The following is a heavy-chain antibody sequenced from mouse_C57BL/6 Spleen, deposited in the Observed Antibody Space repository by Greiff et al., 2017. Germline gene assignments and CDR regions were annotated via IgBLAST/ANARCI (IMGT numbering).Heavy chain of an antibody. CDR2: ISSGGSYT. J-gene: IGHJ3*01. CDR1: GFTFSSYG. V-gene: IGHV5-6*01. Sequence: EVQRVESGGDLVKPGGSLKLSCAASGFTFSSYGMSWVRQTPDKRLEWVATISSGGSYTYYPDSVKGRFTISRDNAKNTLYLQMSSLKSEDTSMYYCAGLDEEAWFAYWGQGTLVTVSA. CDR3: AGLDEEAWFAY.